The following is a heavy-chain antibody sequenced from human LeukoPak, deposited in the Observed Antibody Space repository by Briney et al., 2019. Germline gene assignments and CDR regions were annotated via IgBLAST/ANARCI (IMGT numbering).Heavy chain of an antibody. CDR1: GFAFSSYA. V-gene: IGHV3-30-3*01. Sequence: GGSLRLSCAASGFAFSSYAMHWVRQAPGKGLEWVAVISYDGSNKYYADSVKGRFTISRDNSKNTLYLQMNSLGAEDTAVYYCASDGDYVDWGQGTLVTVSS. CDR2: ISYDGSNK. CDR3: ASDGDYVD. J-gene: IGHJ4*02. D-gene: IGHD4-17*01.